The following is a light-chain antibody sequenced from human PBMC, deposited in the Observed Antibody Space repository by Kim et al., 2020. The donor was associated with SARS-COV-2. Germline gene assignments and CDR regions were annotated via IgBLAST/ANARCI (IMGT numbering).Light chain of an antibody. CDR1: QSVSSY. CDR3: QQRSNWYT. CDR2: DAS. V-gene: IGKV3-11*01. J-gene: IGKJ2*01. Sequence: LSWSPGASATLSCRASQSVSSYLAGYQQKPGQAPRLLIYDASNRATGIPARFSGSGSGTDFTLTISSLEPEDFAVYYCQQRSNWYTFGQGTKLEIK.